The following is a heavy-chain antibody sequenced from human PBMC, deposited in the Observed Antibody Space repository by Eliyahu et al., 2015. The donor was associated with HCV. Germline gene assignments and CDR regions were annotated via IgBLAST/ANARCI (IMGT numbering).Heavy chain of an antibody. D-gene: IGHD2/OR15-2a*01. CDR2: IYYSGES. CDR1: GASISDSRYH. Sequence: QLQLRESGPRLVRPSETLSLICAVSGASISDSRYHWSWIRQSPGLGLEWIGIIYYSGESYTNPSLKSRVTISMDTSRNAIFLRVTSVSAADTAVYYCATGPGGFAAVHPFYRQRSYYYMDVWGVGTTVTVS. CDR3: ATGPGGFAAVHPFYRQRSYYYMDV. J-gene: IGHJ6*03. V-gene: IGHV4-39*01.